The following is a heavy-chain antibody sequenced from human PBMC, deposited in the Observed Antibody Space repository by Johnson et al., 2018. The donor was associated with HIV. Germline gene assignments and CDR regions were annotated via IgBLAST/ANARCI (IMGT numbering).Heavy chain of an antibody. V-gene: IGHV3-20*04. D-gene: IGHD3-22*01. J-gene: IGHJ3*02. CDR2: ITYNGSNT. Sequence: VQLVESGGGVVQPGGSLRLSCAASGFTFSDYGMHWVRQAPGKGLEWVAVITYNGSNTDYADSVKGRFTISRDNPKNYLYLQMNSLRAEDTALYSCAILIGHDSSGKAFDIWGQGTMVTVSS. CDR3: AILIGHDSSGKAFDI. CDR1: GFTFSDYG.